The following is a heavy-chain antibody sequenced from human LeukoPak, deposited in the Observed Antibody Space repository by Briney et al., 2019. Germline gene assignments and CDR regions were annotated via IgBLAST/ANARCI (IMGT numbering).Heavy chain of an antibody. CDR3: ARGPLEQWLALYWYFDL. CDR2: IYYSGST. Sequence: SETLSLTCTVSGGSISSSSYYWGWIRQPPGKGLEWIGSIYYSGSTYYNPSLKSRVTISVDTSKNQFSLKLSSVTAADTAVYYCARGPLEQWLALYWYFDLWGRGTLVTVSS. V-gene: IGHV4-39*07. J-gene: IGHJ2*01. CDR1: GGSISSSSYY. D-gene: IGHD6-19*01.